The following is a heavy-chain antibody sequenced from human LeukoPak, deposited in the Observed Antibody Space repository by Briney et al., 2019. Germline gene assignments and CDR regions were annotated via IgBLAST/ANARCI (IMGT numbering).Heavy chain of an antibody. V-gene: IGHV1-69*10. CDR1: GGTFSSYA. J-gene: IGHJ3*02. D-gene: IGHD4-23*01. CDR2: ISPYNGNT. CDR3: ARVPGGGYGGNDAFDI. Sequence: ASVKVSCKASGGTFSSYAISWVRQAPGQGLEWMGWISPYNGNTKYTQKLQGRVTITADKSTSTAYMELSSLRSEDTAVYYCARVPGGGYGGNDAFDIWGQGTVVTVSS.